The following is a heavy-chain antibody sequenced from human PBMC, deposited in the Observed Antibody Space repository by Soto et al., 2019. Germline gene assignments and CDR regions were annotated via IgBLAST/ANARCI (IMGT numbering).Heavy chain of an antibody. J-gene: IGHJ4*02. Sequence: GASLRLSCAVSGFNVMSYWMSWVRQAPGKGLEWVASIKEDGSEIYYLHSVRGRFSISRASAGNALHLTMNYLSAEDTGVYFCARDIGFDYVKWVQGTLVTVSS. CDR2: IKEDGSEI. CDR3: ARDIGFDYVK. D-gene: IGHD3-16*01. CDR1: GFNVMSYW. V-gene: IGHV3-7*01.